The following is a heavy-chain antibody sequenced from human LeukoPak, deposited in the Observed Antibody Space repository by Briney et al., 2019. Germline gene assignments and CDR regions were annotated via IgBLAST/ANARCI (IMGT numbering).Heavy chain of an antibody. CDR2: VKSKPDGGTT. CDR3: TTRGDAVSNAFNY. V-gene: IGHV3-15*01. CDR1: GFTFSNAW. J-gene: IGHJ4*02. D-gene: IGHD2-21*01. Sequence: GGSLRLSCAASGFTFSNAWMNWVRQAPGKGLGWVGRVKSKPDGGTTAYAAPVKGRFTISRDDSKNTVSLQMISLKAEDTAVYYCTTRGDAVSNAFNYWGQGTLVTVSS.